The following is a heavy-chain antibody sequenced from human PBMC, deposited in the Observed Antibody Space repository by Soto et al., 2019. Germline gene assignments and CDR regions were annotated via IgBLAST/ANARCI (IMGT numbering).Heavy chain of an antibody. V-gene: IGHV1-69*13. CDR2: IIPIFGTA. CDR3: ARVRDRGEYACEY. CDR1: GGTFSSYA. Sequence: SVKVSCKASGGTFSSYAISWVRQAPGQGLEWMGGIIPIFGTANYAQKFQGRVTITADESTSTAYMELSSLRSEDTAVYYCARVRDRGEYACEYWGQGTLVTVAS. J-gene: IGHJ4*02. D-gene: IGHD4-17*01.